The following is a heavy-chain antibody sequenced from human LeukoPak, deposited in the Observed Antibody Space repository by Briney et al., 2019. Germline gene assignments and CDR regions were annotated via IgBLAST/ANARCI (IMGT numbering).Heavy chain of an antibody. CDR3: AKDTVATIHNNWFDP. CDR1: GFTFRSYG. Sequence: GGSLRLSCAASGFTFRSYGMHWVRQVPGKGLEWVAVISYDVSTKYYADSVKGRFTISRDNSKNTLYLQMNSLRAEDTAVYYCAKDTVATIHNNWFDPWGQGTLVTVSS. J-gene: IGHJ5*02. D-gene: IGHD5-12*01. CDR2: ISYDVSTK. V-gene: IGHV3-30*18.